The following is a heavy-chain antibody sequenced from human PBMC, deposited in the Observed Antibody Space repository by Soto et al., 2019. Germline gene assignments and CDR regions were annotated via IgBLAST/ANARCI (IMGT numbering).Heavy chain of an antibody. CDR3: ARDRGLYDIANWFDP. CDR1: GYTFTSYA. J-gene: IGHJ5*02. V-gene: IGHV1-3*01. Sequence: ASVKVSCKASGYTFTSYAMHWVRQAPGQRLEWMGGINAINGKAKYAQKFQGRVTITADESTSTAYMELSSLRSEDTAVYYCARDRGLYDIANWFDPWGQGTLVTVSS. D-gene: IGHD3-9*01. CDR2: INAINGKA.